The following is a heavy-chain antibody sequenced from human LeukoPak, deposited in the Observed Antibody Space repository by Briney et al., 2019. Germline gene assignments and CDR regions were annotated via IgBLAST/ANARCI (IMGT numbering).Heavy chain of an antibody. CDR3: ARGSLLHHAFDI. CDR1: GGTFSSYA. J-gene: IGHJ3*02. D-gene: IGHD2-15*01. V-gene: IGHV1-8*03. Sequence: ASVKVSCKASGGTFSSYAISWVRQATGQGLEWMGWMNPNSGNTGYAQKFQGRVTITRNTSISTAYMELSSLRSEDTAVYYCARGSLLHHAFDIWGQGTMVTVSS. CDR2: MNPNSGNT.